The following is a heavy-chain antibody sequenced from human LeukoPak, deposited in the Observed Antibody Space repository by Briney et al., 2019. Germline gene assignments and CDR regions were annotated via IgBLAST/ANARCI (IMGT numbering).Heavy chain of an antibody. V-gene: IGHV3-23*01. CDR2: IGGSGTST. CDR1: GFTFSSYA. CDR3: AQTSQGHPPYYCSMDV. Sequence: PGASLRLSCAASGFTFSSYAMIWVRQAPGKGLEWVSAIGGSGTSTFCADSVKGRFTISRDNSKNTLYLRMNSLRAEDTAVYYCAQTSQGHPPYYCSMDVWGQGTTVTVSS. J-gene: IGHJ6*02.